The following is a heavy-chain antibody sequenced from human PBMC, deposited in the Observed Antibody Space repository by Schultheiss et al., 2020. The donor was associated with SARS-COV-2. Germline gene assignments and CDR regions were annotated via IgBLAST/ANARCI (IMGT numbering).Heavy chain of an antibody. J-gene: IGHJ6*02. Sequence: ASVKVSCKASGYTFTSYGISWVRQAPGQGLEWMGWISAYNGNTNYAQKLQGRVTMTTDTSTSTAYMELRSLRSDDTAVYYCARDFPTVAHYYYYGMDVWGQGTTVTVSS. V-gene: IGHV1-18*04. CDR2: ISAYNGNT. CDR3: ARDFPTVAHYYYYGMDV. CDR1: GYTFTSYG. D-gene: IGHD4-23*01.